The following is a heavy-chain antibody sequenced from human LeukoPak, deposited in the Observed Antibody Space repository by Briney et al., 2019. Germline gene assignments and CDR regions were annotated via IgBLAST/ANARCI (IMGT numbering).Heavy chain of an antibody. V-gene: IGHV3-7*01. Sequence: PGGSLRLSCAASGFTFSNYWMSWLRQAPGKGLEWVANIKQDESEKYYVDSVKGRFTISRDNAKNSLYLEMNSLRAEDTAVYYCASELRNYYYYYSGMDVWGQGSTVTVSS. CDR1: GFTFSNYW. J-gene: IGHJ6*02. CDR3: ASELRNYYYYYSGMDV. CDR2: IKQDESEK. D-gene: IGHD3-16*01.